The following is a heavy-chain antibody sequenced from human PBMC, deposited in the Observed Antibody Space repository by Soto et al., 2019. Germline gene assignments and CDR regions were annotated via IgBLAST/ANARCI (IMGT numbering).Heavy chain of an antibody. CDR2: ISYDGSNK. D-gene: IGHD3-22*01. CDR1: GFTFSSYA. V-gene: IGHV3-30-3*01. J-gene: IGHJ4*02. Sequence: QVQLVESVGGVVQPGRSLRLSCAASGFTFSSYAMHWVRQAPGKGLEWVAVISYDGSNKYYADSVKGRFTISRDNSKNTLYLQMNSLRAEDTAVYYCARGYYYDSSGFFYYWGQGTLVTVSS. CDR3: ARGYYYDSSGFFYY.